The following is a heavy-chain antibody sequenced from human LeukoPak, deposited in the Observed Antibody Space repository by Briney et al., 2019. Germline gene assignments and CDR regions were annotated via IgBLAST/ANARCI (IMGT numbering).Heavy chain of an antibody. CDR3: ARDSGPDYYYYYGMDV. J-gene: IGHJ6*02. CDR2: IYYSGST. Sequence: SETLSLTCTVSGGSVSSGSYYWSWIRQPPGKGLEWIGYIYYSGSTNYNPSLKSRVTISVDTSKNQFSLKLGSVTAADTAVYYCARDSGPDYYYYYGMDVWGQGTTVTVPS. CDR1: GGSVSSGSYY. V-gene: IGHV4-61*01.